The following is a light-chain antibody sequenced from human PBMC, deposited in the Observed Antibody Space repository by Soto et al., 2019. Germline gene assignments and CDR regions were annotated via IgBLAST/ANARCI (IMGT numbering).Light chain of an antibody. CDR1: QSVSSN. V-gene: IGKV3-15*01. CDR2: RAS. Sequence: EIVMTQSPATLSVSPGERATLSCRASQSVSSNLAWYQQKPGQAPRLLIYRASTRATGIPARFSGSGSGTEFTLTISSLQSEDFAVNYWQQYNNWPTFGPGTKVDIK. J-gene: IGKJ3*01. CDR3: QQYNNWPT.